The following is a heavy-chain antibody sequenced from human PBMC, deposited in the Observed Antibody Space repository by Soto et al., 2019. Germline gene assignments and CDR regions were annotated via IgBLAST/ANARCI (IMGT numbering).Heavy chain of an antibody. V-gene: IGHV3-30-3*01. CDR3: ARHLSHLKFGWFDP. CDR1: GFSFSSYA. D-gene: IGHD3-3*02. Sequence: LRLSCAASGFSFSSYAFHWVRQAPGKGLEWVAILSDDGSNKDYAGSVKGRFIISRDNSRNTLYLQINSLRAEDTAVYYCARHLSHLKFGWFDPWGQGTLVTVSS. CDR2: LSDDGSNK. J-gene: IGHJ5*02.